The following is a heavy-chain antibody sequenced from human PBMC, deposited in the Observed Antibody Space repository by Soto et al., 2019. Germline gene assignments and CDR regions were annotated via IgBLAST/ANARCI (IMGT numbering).Heavy chain of an antibody. V-gene: IGHV3-23*01. CDR1: GFTFRSYA. CDR3: AKDAVSGDGVWLLDS. D-gene: IGHD4-17*01. Sequence: GGSLRLSCAASGFTFRSYAMSWARQAPGKGLEWVSSLLRSGSSTYYADSVKGRFTISSDISANSLYLQMDSLRAEDTAVYYCAKDAVSGDGVWLLDSWGQGTVVTVSS. J-gene: IGHJ5*02. CDR2: LLRSGSST.